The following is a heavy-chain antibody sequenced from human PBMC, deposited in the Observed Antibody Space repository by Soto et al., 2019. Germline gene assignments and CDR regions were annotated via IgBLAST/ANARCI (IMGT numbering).Heavy chain of an antibody. D-gene: IGHD2-2*01. CDR3: ARNTCSSTSCYYYYYMDV. Sequence: PSETLSLTCAVSSGSISSSNWWSWVRQPPGKGLEWIGEIYHSGSTNYNPSLKSRVTISVDKSKNQFSLKLSSVTAADTAVYYCARNTCSSTSCYYYYYMDVWGKGTTVTVS. CDR1: SGSISSSNW. J-gene: IGHJ6*03. CDR2: IYHSGST. V-gene: IGHV4-4*02.